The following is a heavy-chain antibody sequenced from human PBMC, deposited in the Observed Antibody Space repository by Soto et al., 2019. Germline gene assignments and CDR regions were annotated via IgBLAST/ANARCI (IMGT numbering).Heavy chain of an antibody. Sequence: LRLSCAASGFTFSSYEMNWVRQAPGKGLEWVSYISSSGSTIYYADSVKGRFTISRDNAKNSLYLQMNSLRAEDTAVYYCASSTFYYYYGMDVWGQGTTVTVSS. CDR2: ISSSGSTI. J-gene: IGHJ6*02. CDR3: ASSTFYYYYGMDV. V-gene: IGHV3-48*03. D-gene: IGHD3-16*01. CDR1: GFTFSSYE.